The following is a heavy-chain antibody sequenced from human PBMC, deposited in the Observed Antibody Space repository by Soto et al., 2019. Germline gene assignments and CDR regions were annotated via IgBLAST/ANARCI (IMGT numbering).Heavy chain of an antibody. Sequence: HVQLVQSGAEVKKPGASVKVSCKASGYNFISSDINWVRQATGQGLEWMGWMNPKSGKTGYAQKFQGRVTMTRNTSRSTVYMELRSLRSEHTAVFYCARGSRFGVTDVWGQGTTVTVSS. J-gene: IGHJ6*02. CDR1: GYNFISSD. V-gene: IGHV1-8*01. CDR3: ARGSRFGVTDV. CDR2: MNPKSGKT. D-gene: IGHD4-4*01.